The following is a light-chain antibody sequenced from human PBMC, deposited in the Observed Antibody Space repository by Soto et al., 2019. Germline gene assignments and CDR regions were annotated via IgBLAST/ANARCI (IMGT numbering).Light chain of an antibody. J-gene: IGLJ1*01. CDR2: EVS. CDR3: SSYTTTNTYV. CDR1: SSDVGGYNY. Sequence: QSALTQPASVSGSPGQSITISCTGTSSDVGGYNYVSWYQQHPGKAPKLMIYEVSNRPSGVSNRFSGPKSGNTASLTVSGLQAEDEADYYCSSYTTTNTYVFGTGTKVTVL. V-gene: IGLV2-14*01.